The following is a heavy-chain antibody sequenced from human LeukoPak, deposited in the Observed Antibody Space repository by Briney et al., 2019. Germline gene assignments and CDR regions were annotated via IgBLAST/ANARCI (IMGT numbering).Heavy chain of an antibody. CDR2: IYTSGST. J-gene: IGHJ4*02. CDR1: GGSISSYY. CDR3: ARVRRCTNGVCYTCDY. D-gene: IGHD2-8*01. V-gene: IGHV4-4*07. Sequence: SETLSLTCTVSGGSISSYYWSWIRQPAGKGLEWIGRIYTSGSTNYNPSLKSRVTISVDTSKNQFSLKLSSVTAADTAVYYCARVRRCTNGVCYTCDYWGQGTLVTVSS.